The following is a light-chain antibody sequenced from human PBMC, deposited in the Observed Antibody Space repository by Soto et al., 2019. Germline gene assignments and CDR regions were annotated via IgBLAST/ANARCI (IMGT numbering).Light chain of an antibody. CDR3: QQYGRSPYT. J-gene: IGKJ2*01. Sequence: VLTQSPGALSLTPGERATLSCRASQTASSSHLAWYQQKPGQAPRLLIYDASSRATGISDRFSGSGSGTDFTLTISRLESEDFAVYYCQQYGRSPYTLGQGTKV. CDR1: QTASSSH. V-gene: IGKV3-20*01. CDR2: DAS.